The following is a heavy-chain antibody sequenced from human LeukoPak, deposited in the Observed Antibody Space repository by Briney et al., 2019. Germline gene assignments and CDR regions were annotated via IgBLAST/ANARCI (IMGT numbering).Heavy chain of an antibody. CDR2: IYYSGST. CDR1: GGSISSSSYY. J-gene: IGHJ6*03. D-gene: IGHD3-3*01. CDR3: ARHGYTIFGVARYYYYYMDV. Sequence: SETLSLTCTVSGGSISSSSYYWGWIRQPPGKGLEWIGGIYYSGSTYYNPSLKSRVTISVDTSKNQFSLKLSSVTAADTAVYYCARHGYTIFGVARYYYYYMDVWGKGTTVTVSS. V-gene: IGHV4-39*01.